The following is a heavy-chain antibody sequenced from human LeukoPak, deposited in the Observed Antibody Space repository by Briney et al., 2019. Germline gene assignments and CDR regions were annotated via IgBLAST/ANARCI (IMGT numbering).Heavy chain of an antibody. CDR3: ARTPIIAPLPGYYYYYYMDV. V-gene: IGHV1-69*02. CDR2: IIPILGIA. Sequence: ASVKASCKASGGTFSSYTISWVRQAPGQGLEWMGRIIPILGIANYAQKLQGRVTITADKSTSTAYMELSSLRSEDTAAYYCARTPIIAPLPGYYYYYYMDVWGKGTTVTVSS. J-gene: IGHJ6*03. CDR1: GGTFSSYT. D-gene: IGHD2/OR15-2a*01.